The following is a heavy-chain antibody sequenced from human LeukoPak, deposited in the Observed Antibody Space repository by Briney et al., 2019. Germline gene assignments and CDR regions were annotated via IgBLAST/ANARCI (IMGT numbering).Heavy chain of an antibody. J-gene: IGHJ4*02. V-gene: IGHV4-39*01. CDR1: GGSISSSSYY. Sequence: PSETLSLTCTVSGGSISSSSYYWGWIRQPPGKGLEWIGSIYYSGCTYYNPFLKSRVTISVDTSKNQFSLNLSSVTAADTAVYYCARLYYDSSGYYQICYFDYWGQGTLVTVSS. CDR3: ARLYYDSSGYYQICYFDY. CDR2: IYYSGCT. D-gene: IGHD3-22*01.